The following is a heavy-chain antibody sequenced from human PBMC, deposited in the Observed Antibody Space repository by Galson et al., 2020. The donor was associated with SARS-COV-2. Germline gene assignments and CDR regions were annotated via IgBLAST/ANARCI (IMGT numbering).Heavy chain of an antibody. V-gene: IGHV4-61*01. D-gene: IGHD3-16*01. CDR1: GGSVSSNSNN. CDR2: KIYSGNT. CDR3: ASQVWGPPLGSDA. Sequence: SETLSLTCTVSGGSVSSNSNNWTWNRPSPGKGLEWKGNKIYSGNTNYNPYLKSRVTLFIDTSKNQLSLKLRTVTAADTAVYSWASQVWGPPLGSDAWGQGSLGTVSS. J-gene: IGHJ5*02.